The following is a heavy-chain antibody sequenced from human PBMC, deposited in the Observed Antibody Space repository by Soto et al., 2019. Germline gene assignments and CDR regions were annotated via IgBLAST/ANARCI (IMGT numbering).Heavy chain of an antibody. CDR3: ARQSSSPYYFDY. CDR2: IYYSGST. V-gene: IGHV4-39*01. J-gene: IGHJ4*02. CDR1: GGSISSSSYY. D-gene: IGHD6-13*01. Sequence: SETLSLTCTVSGGSISSSSYYWGWIRQPPGKGLEGIGSIYYSGSTYYNPSLKSRVTISVDTSKNHFSLKLSSVTAADTAVYYCARQSSSPYYFDYWGQGTLVTVSS.